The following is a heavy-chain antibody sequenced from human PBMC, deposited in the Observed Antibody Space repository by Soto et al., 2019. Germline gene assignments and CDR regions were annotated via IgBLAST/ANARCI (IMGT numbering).Heavy chain of an antibody. Sequence: QVHLVQSGAEVKKAGSSVKVSCKASGGTVSSYAITWVRQAPGKGLEWMGVFIPIFVSAHYAQKFQGRVTITADESTSTAYMELSGLRSEHTAIYYCARDLSSDSTGFRGYDLWGQGTLVTVSS. CDR2: FIPIFVSA. CDR1: GGTVSSYA. J-gene: IGHJ4*02. V-gene: IGHV1-69*01. CDR3: ARDLSSDSTGFRGYDL. D-gene: IGHD3-10*01.